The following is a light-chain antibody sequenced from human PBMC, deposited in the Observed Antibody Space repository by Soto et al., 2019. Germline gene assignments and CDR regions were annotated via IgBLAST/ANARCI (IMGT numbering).Light chain of an antibody. CDR2: DVS. CDR3: SSSPSSSTLV. J-gene: IGLJ2*01. CDR1: SSDVGGYNY. Sequence: QSALTQPASVSGSPGQSITISCTGTSSDVGGYNYVSWYQQHPGKAPKLMIYDVSNRPSGVSNRFSGSKSGNTASLTISGLQAEDEDDYYCSSSPSSSTLVFGGGTKLTVL. V-gene: IGLV2-14*01.